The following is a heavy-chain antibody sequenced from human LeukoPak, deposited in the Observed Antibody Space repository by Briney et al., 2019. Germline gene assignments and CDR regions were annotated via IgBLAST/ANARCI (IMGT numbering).Heavy chain of an antibody. CDR3: TRDALYGDPSYYMDV. D-gene: IGHD4-17*01. CDR1: GFTFNGFW. V-gene: IGHV3-7*01. CDR2: IKQDGSDI. Sequence: PGGSLRLSCAASGFTFNGFWMSWVRQAPGKGLEWVANIKQDGSDIYYLGAVRGRFTTSRDNATNSLYLQMNSLRAEDTAVYYCTRDALYGDPSYYMDVWGKGTTVTVSS. J-gene: IGHJ6*03.